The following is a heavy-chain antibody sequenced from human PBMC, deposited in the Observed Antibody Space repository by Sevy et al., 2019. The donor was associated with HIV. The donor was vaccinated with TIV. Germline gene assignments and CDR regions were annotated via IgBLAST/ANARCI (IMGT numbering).Heavy chain of an antibody. J-gene: IGHJ4*02. V-gene: IGHV1-69*13. CDR1: GGTFSSYA. Sequence: ASVKDSCKASGGTFSSYAISWVRQAPGQGLEWMGGIIPIFGTANYAQKFQGRVTITADESTSTAYMELSSLRSEDTAVYYCATKEGPTVSLSFDYWGQGTLVTVSS. CDR3: ATKEGPTVSLSFDY. D-gene: IGHD4-17*01. CDR2: IIPIFGTA.